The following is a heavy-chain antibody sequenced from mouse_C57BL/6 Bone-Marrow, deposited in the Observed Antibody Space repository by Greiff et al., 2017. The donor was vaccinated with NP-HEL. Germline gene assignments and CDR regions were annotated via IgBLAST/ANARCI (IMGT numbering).Heavy chain of an antibody. CDR3: ARSLFITTVVTFVY. V-gene: IGHV5-6*01. CDR1: GFTFSSYG. CDR2: ISSGGSYT. D-gene: IGHD1-1*01. Sequence: EVQGVESGGDLVKPGGSLKLSCAASGFTFSSYGMSWVRQTPDKRLEWVATISSGGSYTYYPDSVKGRFTISRDNAKNTLYLQMSSLKSEDTAMYYCARSLFITTVVTFVYWGQGTTLTVSS. J-gene: IGHJ2*01.